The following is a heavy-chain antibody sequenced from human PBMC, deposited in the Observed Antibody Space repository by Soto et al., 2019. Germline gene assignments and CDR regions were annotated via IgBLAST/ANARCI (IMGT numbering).Heavy chain of an antibody. CDR1: GDSVNSGTYY. Sequence: SETLSLTCSVSGDSVNSGTYYWSWIGQPPGKGLEWIGYIYHSGSIYYNPSLKSRVTISVDRSKNQFSLKLSSVTAADTAVYYCARVPTPWGQGTLVTVSS. J-gene: IGHJ5*02. CDR2: IYHSGSI. CDR3: ARVPTP. V-gene: IGHV4-30-2*01.